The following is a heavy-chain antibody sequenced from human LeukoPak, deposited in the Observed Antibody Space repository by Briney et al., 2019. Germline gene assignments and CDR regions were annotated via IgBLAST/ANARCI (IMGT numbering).Heavy chain of an antibody. J-gene: IGHJ4*02. V-gene: IGHV3-11*01. D-gene: IGHD3-22*01. CDR2: ISSSGSTI. CDR1: GFTFSDYC. CDR3: AKAHDSSGYYYWGAFDY. Sequence: GGSLRLSCAASGFTFSDYCMSWIRQAPGKGLEWVSYISSSGSTIYYADSVKGRFTISRDNAKNSLYLQMNSLRAEDTAVYYCAKAHDSSGYYYWGAFDYWGQGTLVTVSS.